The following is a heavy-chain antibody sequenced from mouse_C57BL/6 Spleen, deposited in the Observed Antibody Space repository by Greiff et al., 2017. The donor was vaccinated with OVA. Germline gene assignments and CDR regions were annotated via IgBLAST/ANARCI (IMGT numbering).Heavy chain of an antibody. CDR3: ARQGYYGSSYAMDY. V-gene: IGHV2-6-1*01. J-gene: IGHJ4*01. D-gene: IGHD1-1*01. CDR1: GFSLTSYG. CDR2: IWSDGST. Sequence: VNLVESGPGLVAPSQSLSITCTVSGFSLTSYGVHWVRQPPGKGLEWLVVIWSDGSTTYNSALKSSLSISKDNSKSQVFLKMNSLQTDDTAMYYCARQGYYGSSYAMDYWGQGTSVTVSS.